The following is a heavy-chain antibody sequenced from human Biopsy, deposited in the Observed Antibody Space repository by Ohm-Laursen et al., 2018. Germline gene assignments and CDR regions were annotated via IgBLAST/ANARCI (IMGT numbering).Heavy chain of an antibody. CDR2: IVPILGHL. D-gene: IGHD3-3*01. Sequence: SVKVSCKASGGPSSNYAFSWVRQAPGQGLEWVGRIVPILGHLNYAQRFQGRVSITADKSTTYVYMELSRLTSGDTAVYYCAADADGYYTEFDYWGPGTLVTVSP. CDR1: GGPSSNYA. J-gene: IGHJ4*02. V-gene: IGHV1-69*04. CDR3: AADADGYYTEFDY.